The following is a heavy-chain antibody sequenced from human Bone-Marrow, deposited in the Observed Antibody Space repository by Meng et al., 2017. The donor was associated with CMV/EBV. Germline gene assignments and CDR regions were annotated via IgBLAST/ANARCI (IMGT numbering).Heavy chain of an antibody. V-gene: IGHV3-11*01. CDR3: ARGVEDIVVVPAASFYYYYGMDV. Sequence: GGSLRLSCAASGFSFSDYYMSWIRQAPGKGLEWVSYVSNGGSITHYADSVKGRFTISRDNAKNSLYLQMNILRAEDTAVYYCARGVEDIVVVPAASFYYYYGMDVWGQGTTVTVSS. CDR2: VSNGGSIT. CDR1: GFSFSDYY. D-gene: IGHD2-2*01. J-gene: IGHJ6*02.